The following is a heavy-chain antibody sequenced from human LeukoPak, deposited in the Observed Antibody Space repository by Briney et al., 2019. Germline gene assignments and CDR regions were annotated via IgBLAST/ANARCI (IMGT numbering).Heavy chain of an antibody. CDR1: GFTFSSYW. Sequence: GGSLRLSCAASGFTFSSYWMSWVRQAPGKGLGWVANIKQDGSEKYYVDSVKGRFTISRDNAKNSLYLQMNSLRAEDTAVYYCARTFDYYGSPRYFDYWGQGTLVTVSS. D-gene: IGHD3-10*01. J-gene: IGHJ4*02. V-gene: IGHV3-7*01. CDR3: ARTFDYYGSPRYFDY. CDR2: IKQDGSEK.